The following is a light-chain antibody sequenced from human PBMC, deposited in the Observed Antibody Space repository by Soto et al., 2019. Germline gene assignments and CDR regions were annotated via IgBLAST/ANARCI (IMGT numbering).Light chain of an antibody. CDR2: SAS. Sequence: NQMTQSPTSLSASIGDSVTITCRTSRGINNNLAWYQQIPGKVPRLLISSASTLQSGVPSRFTGSGSGTEFTLTISNLQPEDVAVYYCQKYYSALLTFGPGTRLEI. J-gene: IGKJ5*01. V-gene: IGKV1-27*01. CDR3: QKYYSALLT. CDR1: RGINNN.